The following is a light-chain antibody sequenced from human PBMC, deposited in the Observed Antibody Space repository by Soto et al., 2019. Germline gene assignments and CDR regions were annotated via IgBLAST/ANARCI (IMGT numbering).Light chain of an antibody. CDR1: SSDVGIFNY. CDR2: EVN. CDR3: CSYAGSNTLI. J-gene: IGLJ2*01. V-gene: IGLV2-8*01. Sequence: QSVLTQPPSSSGSPGQSVTISCTGTSSDVGIFNYVSWYQQHPDQAPKLLIFEVNTRPSGVPDRFSASNSGNTASLTGSGLQAEDEADYYCCSYAGSNTLIFGGGTKLTVL.